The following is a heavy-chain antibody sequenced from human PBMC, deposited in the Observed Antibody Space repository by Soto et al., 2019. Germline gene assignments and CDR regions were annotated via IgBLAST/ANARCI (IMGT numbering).Heavy chain of an antibody. CDR1: GASISIGGYF. V-gene: IGHV4-31*03. D-gene: IGHD3-10*01. Sequence: SETLSLTCTVSGASISIGGYFWSWIRQHPGKGLEWIGHIYYNGSTYYNPSLKSRLTISVDTSKNEFSLRLTSVTAADTAVYFCATDEYFGSEIDFYYYVMDVWGQGTTVTVSS. CDR2: IYYNGST. J-gene: IGHJ6*02. CDR3: ATDEYFGSEIDFYYYVMDV.